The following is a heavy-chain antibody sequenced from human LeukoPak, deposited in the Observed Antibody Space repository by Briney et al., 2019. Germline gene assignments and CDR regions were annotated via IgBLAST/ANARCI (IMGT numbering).Heavy chain of an antibody. V-gene: IGHV3-66*01. CDR2: IYSGGST. J-gene: IGHJ4*02. CDR1: GFTVSSNY. CDR3: ARNSGWLQSSDY. D-gene: IGHD5-24*01. Sequence: GGSLRLSCAASGFTVSSNYMSWVRQAPGKGLEWVSIIYSGGSTYYADSVKGRFIISRDNSNNTLYLQMNSLRAEDTAVYYCARNSGWLQSSDYWGQGTLVTVSS.